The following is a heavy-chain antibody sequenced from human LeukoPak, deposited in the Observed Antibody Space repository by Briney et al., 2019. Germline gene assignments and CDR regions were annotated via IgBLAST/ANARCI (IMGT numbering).Heavy chain of an antibody. D-gene: IGHD5-18*01. CDR3: ARDSRSGYSYVDAFDI. J-gene: IGHJ3*02. V-gene: IGHV3-53*01. Sequence: PGGSLRLSCAASGFTVSSNYMSWVRQAPGKGLEWVSVIYSGGGTYYADSVKGRFTISRDNSKNTLYLQMNSLRAEDTAVYYCARDSRSGYSYVDAFDIWGQGTMVTVSS. CDR2: IYSGGGT. CDR1: GFTVSSNY.